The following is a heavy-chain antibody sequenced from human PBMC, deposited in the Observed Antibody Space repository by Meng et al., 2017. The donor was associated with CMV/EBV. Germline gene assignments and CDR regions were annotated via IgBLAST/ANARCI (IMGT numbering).Heavy chain of an antibody. CDR1: GYTFTSYG. CDR2: ISAYNGNI. CDR3: ARARLGVEIGAHPSYYYYGMDV. J-gene: IGHJ6*02. V-gene: IGHV1-18*01. D-gene: IGHD5-24*01. Sequence: ASVKVSCKASGYTFTSYGISWMRQAPGQGLEWMGWISAYNGNINYAQKLQGRVTMTTDTSTSTAYMELRSLRSDDTAVYYCARARLGVEIGAHPSYYYYGMDVWGQGTTVTVSS.